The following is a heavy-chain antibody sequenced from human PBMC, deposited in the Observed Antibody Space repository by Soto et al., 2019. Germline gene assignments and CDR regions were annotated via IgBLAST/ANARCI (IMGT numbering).Heavy chain of an antibody. D-gene: IGHD3-3*01. Sequence: SVKFSCKASGGTFSSYAISWVRQAPGHGVEWLGGSMPSFGTANCAQKLPVRVAITADESTSTAHIELGSVRSGDSAVHYCARVRFLEIGGSYYGMGVWGQGTTATVSS. CDR3: ARVRFLEIGGSYYGMGV. CDR2: SMPSFGTA. CDR1: GGTFSSYA. V-gene: IGHV1-69*13. J-gene: IGHJ6*02.